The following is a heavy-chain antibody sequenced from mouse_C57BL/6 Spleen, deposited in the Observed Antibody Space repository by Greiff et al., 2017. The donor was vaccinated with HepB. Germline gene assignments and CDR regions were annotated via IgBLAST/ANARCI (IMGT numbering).Heavy chain of an antibody. J-gene: IGHJ2*01. CDR3: TTWDSSGYFDY. CDR2: IDPENGDT. CDR1: GFNIKDDY. Sequence: EVQLQQSGAELVRPGASVKLSCTASGFNIKDDYMHWVKQRPEQGLEWIGWIDPENGDTEYASKFQGKATITADTSSNTAYLQLSSLTSEDTAVYYCTTWDSSGYFDYWGQGTTLTVSS. D-gene: IGHD3-2*02. V-gene: IGHV14-4*01.